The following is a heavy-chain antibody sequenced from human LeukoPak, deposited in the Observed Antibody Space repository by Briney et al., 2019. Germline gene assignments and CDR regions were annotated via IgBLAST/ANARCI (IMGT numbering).Heavy chain of an antibody. CDR2: INNIGGRT. J-gene: IGHJ4*02. CDR1: GFTFSSYN. V-gene: IGHV3-23*01. CDR3: AKDPAFSY. D-gene: IGHD2-2*01. Sequence: GGSLRLSCAASGFTFSSYNMNWVRQAPGKGLRWVSGINNIGGRTHYADPVKGRFTISRDNSKNTLYLQMNSLRDEDTAVYYCAKDPAFSYWGQGTLVTVSS.